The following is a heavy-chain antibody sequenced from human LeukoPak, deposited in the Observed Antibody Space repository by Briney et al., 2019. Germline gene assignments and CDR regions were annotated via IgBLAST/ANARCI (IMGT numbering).Heavy chain of an antibody. J-gene: IGHJ4*02. CDR2: ISAYNGNT. CDR3: ARVAQRLRSPADY. Sequence: ASVKVSCKASGYTFTSYGISWVRQAPGQGLEWMGWISAYNGNTNYAQKLQGRVTMTTVTSTSTAYMELRSLRSADTAVYYCARVAQRLRSPADYWGQGTLVTVSS. CDR1: GYTFTSYG. D-gene: IGHD4-17*01. V-gene: IGHV1-18*04.